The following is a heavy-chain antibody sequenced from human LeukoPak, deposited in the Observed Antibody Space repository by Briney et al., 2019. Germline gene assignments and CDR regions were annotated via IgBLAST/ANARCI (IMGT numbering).Heavy chain of an antibody. Sequence: PSETLSLTCAVYGGSFSGYYWSWIRQPPGKGLEWIGEINHSGSTNYNPSLKSRVTISVDTSKNQFSLKLSSVTAADTAVYYCARGGYCSGGSCYGLDYWGQGTLVTVSS. CDR2: INHSGST. J-gene: IGHJ4*02. D-gene: IGHD2-15*01. CDR3: ARGGYCSGGSCYGLDY. V-gene: IGHV4-34*01. CDR1: GGSFSGYY.